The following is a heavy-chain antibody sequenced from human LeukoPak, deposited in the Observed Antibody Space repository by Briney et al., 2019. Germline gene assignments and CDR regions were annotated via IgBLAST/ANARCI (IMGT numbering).Heavy chain of an antibody. V-gene: IGHV3-23*01. D-gene: IGHD1-26*01. CDR1: GFTFSSYA. CDR2: ISGSGGST. J-gene: IGHJ4*02. Sequence: GGSLRLSCAASGFTFSSYAMSWVRQAPGKGLEWVSAISGSGGSTYYADSVKGRFTISRDNSKNTLYLQMNSLRAEDTAVYYCTRGFPDGSYHLWGQGTLVTVSS. CDR3: TRGFPDGSYHL.